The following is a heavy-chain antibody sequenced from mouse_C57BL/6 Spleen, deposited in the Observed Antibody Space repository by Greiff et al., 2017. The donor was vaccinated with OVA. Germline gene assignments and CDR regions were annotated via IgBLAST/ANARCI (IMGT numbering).Heavy chain of an antibody. Sequence: EVMLVESGGGLVQPGGSLSLSCAASGFTFTDYYMSWVRQPPGKALEWLGFIRNKANGYTTEYSASVKGRFTISRDNSQSILYLQMNALRAEDSATYYCARRLLDYFDYWGQGTTLTVSS. CDR1: GFTFTDYY. CDR3: ARRLLDYFDY. V-gene: IGHV7-3*01. J-gene: IGHJ2*01. CDR2: IRNKANGYTT.